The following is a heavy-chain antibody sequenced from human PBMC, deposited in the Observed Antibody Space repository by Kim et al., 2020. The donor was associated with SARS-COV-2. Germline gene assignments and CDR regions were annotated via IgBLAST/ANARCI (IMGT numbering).Heavy chain of an antibody. Sequence: ASVKVSCKVSGYNFNDHYIHWVRQAPGQGLEWMGWINPNGGETKYAEKFHGKASMTRDMSTNTAYVELYSLSFDDTAVYYCARDFDPDYWGQGTLVTVS. CDR1: GYNFNDHY. CDR2: INPNGGET. V-gene: IGHV1-2*02. J-gene: IGHJ4*02. CDR3: ARDFDPDY.